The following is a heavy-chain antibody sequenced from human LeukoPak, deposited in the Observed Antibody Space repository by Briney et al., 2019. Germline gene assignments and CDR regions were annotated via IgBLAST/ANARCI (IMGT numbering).Heavy chain of an antibody. D-gene: IGHD6-6*01. V-gene: IGHV3-30*02. CDR2: IRYDGSNA. J-gene: IGHJ4*02. Sequence: PGGSLRLSCEASGFTFRSYGFHWVPQAPGKGLEWVTFIRYDGSNAYYSASVRGRFTISRDDSKNTVHLQMNSLRPEGTGLYYCVKDEGGAARGDYWGQGILVTVSS. CDR1: GFTFRSYG. CDR3: VKDEGGAARGDY.